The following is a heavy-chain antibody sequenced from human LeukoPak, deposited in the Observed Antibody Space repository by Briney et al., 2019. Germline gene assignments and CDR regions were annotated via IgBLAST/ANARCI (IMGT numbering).Heavy chain of an antibody. J-gene: IGHJ4*02. V-gene: IGHV4-4*09. Sequence: SETLSLTCNVSGASMSSNYWSWIRQPPGKGLEWIGYIYHSGNTNYSPSLESRVTMSVDESKNQFSLRVHFVSAADTAVYYCASTRRAAVAGRFDSWGRGDPGHRLL. CDR2: IYHSGNT. CDR3: ASTRRAAVAGRFDS. CDR1: GASMSSNY. D-gene: IGHD6-19*01.